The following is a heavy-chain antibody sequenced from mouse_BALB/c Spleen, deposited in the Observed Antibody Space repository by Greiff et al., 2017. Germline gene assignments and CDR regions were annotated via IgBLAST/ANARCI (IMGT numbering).Heavy chain of an antibody. D-gene: IGHD4-1*01. V-gene: IGHV5-15*02. Sequence: EVMLVESGGGLVQPGGSRKLSCAASGFTFSDYGMAWVRQAPGKGPEWVAFISNLAYSIYYADTVTGRFTISRENAKNTLYLEMSSLRSEDTAMYYCARDGKPYAMDYWGQGTSVTVSS. J-gene: IGHJ4*01. CDR1: GFTFSDYG. CDR2: ISNLAYSI. CDR3: ARDGKPYAMDY.